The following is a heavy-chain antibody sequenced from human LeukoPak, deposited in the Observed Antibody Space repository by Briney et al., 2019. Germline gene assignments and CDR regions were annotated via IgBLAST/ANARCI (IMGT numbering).Heavy chain of an antibody. CDR1: GYTFTSYG. Sequence: SVKVSCKASGYTFTSYGISWVRQAPGQGLEWMGGIIPIFGTPNYAQKFQGRVTITADESTNTAYMDLSSLRSEDTALYYCAIGYGSGSYFLVTDAFDIWGQGTMVTVSS. V-gene: IGHV1-69*13. D-gene: IGHD3-10*01. J-gene: IGHJ3*02. CDR3: AIGYGSGSYFLVTDAFDI. CDR2: IIPIFGTP.